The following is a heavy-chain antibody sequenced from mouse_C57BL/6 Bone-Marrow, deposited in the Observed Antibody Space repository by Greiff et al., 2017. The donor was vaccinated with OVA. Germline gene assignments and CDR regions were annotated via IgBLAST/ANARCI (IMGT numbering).Heavy chain of an antibody. D-gene: IGHD2-4*01. J-gene: IGHJ4*01. CDR3: ARFPYDYDAYYAMDY. CDR2: IWSGGGT. Sequence: VQLQQSGPGLVQPSQSLSITCTVSGFSLTSYGVHWVRQSPGKGLEWLGVIWSGGGTDYNAAFISRLSISKDNSKSQVFFKMNSLQADDTAIYYCARFPYDYDAYYAMDYWGQGTSVTVSS. V-gene: IGHV2-2*01. CDR1: GFSLTSYG.